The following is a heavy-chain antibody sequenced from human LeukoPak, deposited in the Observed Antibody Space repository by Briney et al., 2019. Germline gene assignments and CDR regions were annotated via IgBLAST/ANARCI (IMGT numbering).Heavy chain of an antibody. J-gene: IGHJ4*02. CDR1: GFTFSSYA. V-gene: IGHV3-30*04. CDR2: ISYDGSNK. Sequence: GGSLRLSCAASGFTFSSYAMHWVRQAPGKGLEWVAVISYDGSNKYYADSVKGRFTISRDNSKNTLYLQMNSLRAEDTAVYHCAELGDTDYWGQGTLVTVSS. CDR3: AELGDTDY. D-gene: IGHD3-10*01.